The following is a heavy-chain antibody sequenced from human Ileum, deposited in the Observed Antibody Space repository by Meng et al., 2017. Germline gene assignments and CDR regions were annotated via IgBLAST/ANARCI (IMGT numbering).Heavy chain of an antibody. V-gene: IGHV1-18*01. CDR1: GYTFTTYG. D-gene: IGHD2-2*01. Sequence: QVQLVQSGAEVKKPGASVKVSCKASGYTFTTYGISWVRQAPGQGLEWMGWMNTDKGNTNYAQKFQGRVTMTRDTSTSTAYMELRSLTLDDTAVYYCARGRHCSSTTCYLSDSWGQGTLVTVSS. CDR2: MNTDKGNT. CDR3: ARGRHCSSTTCYLSDS. J-gene: IGHJ4*02.